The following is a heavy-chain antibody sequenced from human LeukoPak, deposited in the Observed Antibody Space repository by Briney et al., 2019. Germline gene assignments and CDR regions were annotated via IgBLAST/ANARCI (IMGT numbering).Heavy chain of an antibody. CDR1: GGSISSYY. CDR2: IYTSGST. V-gene: IGHV4-4*07. D-gene: IGHD3-22*01. Sequence: SETLSLTCTVSGGSISSYYWSWIRQPAGKGLEWIGRIYTSGSTNYNPSLKSRVAMSVDTSKNQFSLKLSSVTAADTAVYYCAREDDSSGYGAFDIWGQGTMVTVSS. CDR3: AREDDSSGYGAFDI. J-gene: IGHJ3*02.